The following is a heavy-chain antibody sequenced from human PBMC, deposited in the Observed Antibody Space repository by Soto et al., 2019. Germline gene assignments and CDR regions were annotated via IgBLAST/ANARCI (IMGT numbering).Heavy chain of an antibody. CDR3: ARGIDIVVVPADALDP. CDR2: IWYDGSNK. CDR1: GFTFSSYG. D-gene: IGHD2-2*01. J-gene: IGHJ5*02. V-gene: IGHV3-33*01. Sequence: QVQLVESGGGVVQPGRSLRLSCAASGFTFSSYGMHWVRQAPGKGLEWVAVIWYDGSNKYYADSVKGRFTISRDNSKTTLYLQMNSLRAEDTAVYYCARGIDIVVVPADALDPWGQGTLVTVSS.